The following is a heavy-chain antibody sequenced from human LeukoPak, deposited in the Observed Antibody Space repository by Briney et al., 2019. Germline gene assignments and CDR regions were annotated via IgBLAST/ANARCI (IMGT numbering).Heavy chain of an antibody. Sequence: PSETLSLTCTVSGGSISSYYWSWIRQPPGKGLEWIGYIYYSGSTNYNPSPKSRVTISVDMSKTQFSLKLSSVTAADTAVYYCATSSSSLYYYYGMDVWGQGTTVTVSS. CDR1: GGSISSYY. J-gene: IGHJ6*02. V-gene: IGHV4-59*01. CDR3: ATSSSSLYYYYGMDV. D-gene: IGHD6-6*01. CDR2: IYYSGST.